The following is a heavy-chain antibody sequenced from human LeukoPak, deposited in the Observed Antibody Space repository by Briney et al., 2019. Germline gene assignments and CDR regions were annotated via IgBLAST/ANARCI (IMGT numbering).Heavy chain of an antibody. CDR3: ATDQGEGTRLFDY. CDR2: FDPEDGET. D-gene: IGHD2-2*01. V-gene: IGHV1-24*01. Sequence: ASVKVSRKVSGYTLTELSMHWVRQAPGRGLEWMGVFDPEDGETIYAQKFQGRVTMTEDTSTDTAYMELSSLRSEDTAVYYCATDQGEGTRLFDYWGQGTLVTVSS. J-gene: IGHJ4*02. CDR1: GYTLTELS.